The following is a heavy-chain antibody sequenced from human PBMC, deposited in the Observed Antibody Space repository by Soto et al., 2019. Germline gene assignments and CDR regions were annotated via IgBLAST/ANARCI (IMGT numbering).Heavy chain of an antibody. CDR3: ASSGYSSSWYYFDY. V-gene: IGHV3-66*01. CDR1: GFTVSSNY. J-gene: IGHJ4*02. CDR2: IYSGGST. D-gene: IGHD6-13*01. Sequence: GSLRLSCAASGFTVSSNYMSWVRQAPGKGLEWVSVIYSGGSTYYADSVKGRFTISRDNSKNTLYLQMNSLRAEDTAVYYCASSGYSSSWYYFDYWGQGTLVTVSS.